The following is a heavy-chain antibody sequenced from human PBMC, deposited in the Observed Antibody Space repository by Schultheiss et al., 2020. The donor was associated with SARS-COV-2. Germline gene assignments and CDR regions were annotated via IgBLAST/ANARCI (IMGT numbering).Heavy chain of an antibody. CDR2: IYYSGST. V-gene: IGHV4-59*12. Sequence: GSLRLSCAASGFTFSSYSMNWVRQAPGKGLEWIGYIYYSGSTNYNPSLKSRVTISVDTSKNQFSLKLSSVTAEDTAVYYCARDGDGLGGYYVLPVGYWGQGTLVTVSS. CDR3: ARDGDGLGGYYVLPVGY. J-gene: IGHJ4*02. D-gene: IGHD3-22*01. CDR1: GFTFSSYS.